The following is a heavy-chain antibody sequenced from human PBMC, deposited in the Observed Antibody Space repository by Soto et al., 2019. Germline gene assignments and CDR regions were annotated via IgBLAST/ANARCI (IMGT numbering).Heavy chain of an antibody. Sequence: SETLSLTCTVSGGSIISSSYYWGWIRQPPGKGLEWIGSIYYSGSTYYNPSLKSRVTISVDPSKNQFSLRLSSVTAADTAVYSCATGKVTAYYHNWFDPWGQGTLVSVS. CDR1: GGSIISSSYY. J-gene: IGHJ5*02. CDR3: ATGKVTAYYHNWFDP. V-gene: IGHV4-39*01. CDR2: IYYSGST. D-gene: IGHD3-9*01.